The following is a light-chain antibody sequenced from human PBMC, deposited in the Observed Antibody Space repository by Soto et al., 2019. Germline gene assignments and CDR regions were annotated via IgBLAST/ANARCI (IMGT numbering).Light chain of an antibody. Sequence: EIETTQSPATLSLAPGERVTHSCRASESASTNLAWYHQKAGQAPRLLIYGASTRATGIPARFSGSGSGTEFTLTISSLQSEDFAVYYCQQYSIWRTFGQGTTVDLK. J-gene: IGKJ1*01. CDR2: GAS. V-gene: IGKV3-15*01. CDR1: ESASTN. CDR3: QQYSIWRT.